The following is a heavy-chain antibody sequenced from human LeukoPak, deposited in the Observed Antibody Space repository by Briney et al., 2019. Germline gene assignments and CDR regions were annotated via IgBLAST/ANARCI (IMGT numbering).Heavy chain of an antibody. CDR3: AKDAQRGFDYSNSLQH. V-gene: IGHV3-33*06. CDR1: KFTFSHYA. CDR2: IWNDGSDK. Sequence: PGGSLRLSCAASKFTFSHYAMHWLRQAPGKGLEWVAVIWNDGSDKYYADSVKGRFTASRDNSRNILYLQMDSLRAEDTGVYYCAKDAQRGFDYSNSLQHWGPGTLVTVSS. J-gene: IGHJ1*01. D-gene: IGHD4-11*01.